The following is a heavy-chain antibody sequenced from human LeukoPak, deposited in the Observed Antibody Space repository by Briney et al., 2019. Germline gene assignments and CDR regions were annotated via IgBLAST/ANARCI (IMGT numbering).Heavy chain of an antibody. CDR3: AGGAGWSIDY. D-gene: IGHD2-15*01. Sequence: GGPLRLSCAASGFTFSDYWMNWVRQAPGKGLEWVAILKQDGSEILYVDSVKGRFTISRDNAKNSLYLQMNSLRAEDTAVYYCAGGAGWSIDYWGQGTLVTVSS. V-gene: IGHV3-7*01. CDR2: LKQDGSEI. CDR1: GFTFSDYW. J-gene: IGHJ4*02.